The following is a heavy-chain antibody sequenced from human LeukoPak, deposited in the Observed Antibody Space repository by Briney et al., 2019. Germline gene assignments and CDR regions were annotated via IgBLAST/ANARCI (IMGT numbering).Heavy chain of an antibody. Sequence: SETLSLTCTVSGGSNSTSSYFWRWLRQPPGMGLEGIGSIYYSGSTYYNPSLESRVTISVDTSKNQFSLKLSSVTAADTAVYYCARQPLEYSSSAFDYWGQGTLVTVSS. J-gene: IGHJ4*02. D-gene: IGHD6-6*01. CDR3: ARQPLEYSSSAFDY. V-gene: IGHV4-39*01. CDR2: IYYSGST. CDR1: GGSNSTSSYF.